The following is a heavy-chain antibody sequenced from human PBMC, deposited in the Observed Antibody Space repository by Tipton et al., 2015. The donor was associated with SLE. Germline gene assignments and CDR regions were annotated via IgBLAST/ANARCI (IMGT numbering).Heavy chain of an antibody. J-gene: IGHJ2*01. CDR1: GDSINSHY. CDR3: AREFLNPVTTVHYYFDL. D-gene: IGHD4-11*01. CDR2: IYHSGST. V-gene: IGHV4-38-2*02. Sequence: TLSLTCTVSGDSINSHYWSWIRQPPGKGLEWIGSIYHSGSTYYNPSLKSRVTISVDTSKNQFSLKLSSVTAADTAVYYCAREFLNPVTTVHYYFDLWGRGTLVTVSS.